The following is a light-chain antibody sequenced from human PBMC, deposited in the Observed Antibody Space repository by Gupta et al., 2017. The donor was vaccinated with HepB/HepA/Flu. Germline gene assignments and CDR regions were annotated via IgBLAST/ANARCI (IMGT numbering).Light chain of an antibody. Sequence: DIQMTQSPSSLSASVGDRVTITCRASQTINTYLNWYQQRPGKAPKVLIYAASHLRTGVPSRFYGSGSGTEFTLTINKLQPDDFAIYYCLQSYNTPRTFGEGTKVEIK. J-gene: IGKJ1*01. CDR3: LQSYNTPRT. CDR1: QTINTY. V-gene: IGKV1-39*01. CDR2: AAS.